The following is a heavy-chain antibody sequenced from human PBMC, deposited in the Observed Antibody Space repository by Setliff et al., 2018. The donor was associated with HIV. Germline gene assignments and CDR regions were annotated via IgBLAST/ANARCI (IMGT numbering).Heavy chain of an antibody. J-gene: IGHJ4*02. CDR1: GYNFVDYS. V-gene: IGHV5-51*01. Sequence: GESLKISCQGSGYNFVDYSIAWVRQVPGKGLEWMGIIYPVDSETRYSPSFQGQVTISADRSINTAYLQWTTLKASDSAMYYCARPRGNDYAGSGFDNWGQGTLVTVSS. CDR3: ARPRGNDYAGSGFDN. D-gene: IGHD2-2*01. CDR2: IYPVDSET.